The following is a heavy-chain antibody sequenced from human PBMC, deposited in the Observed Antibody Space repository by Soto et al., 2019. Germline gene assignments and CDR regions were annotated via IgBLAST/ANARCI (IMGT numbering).Heavy chain of an antibody. CDR2: TYYRSKWYN. D-gene: IGHD3-22*01. V-gene: IGHV6-1*01. Sequence: SQTLSLTCAISGDSVSSNSVAWNWIRQSPSRGLEWLGRTYYRSKWYNDYAVSVTSRITINPDTSKNQFSLQLNSVTSEDTAVYYCARDRGSGYLVYDYWGQGTLVTVSS. CDR3: ARDRGSGYLVYDY. CDR1: GDSVSSNSVA. J-gene: IGHJ4*02.